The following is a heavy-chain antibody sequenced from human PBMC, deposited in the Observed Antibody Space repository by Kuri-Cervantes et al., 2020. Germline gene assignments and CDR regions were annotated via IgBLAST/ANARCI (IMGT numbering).Heavy chain of an antibody. D-gene: IGHD3-10*01. V-gene: IGHV3-73*01. CDR3: TSLADGSGSYYNPSY. CDR1: GFTFIGSA. J-gene: IGHJ4*02. Sequence: GGSLRLSCAASGFTFIGSAMHWVRQASGKGLEWVGRIRSKANSYATAYAASVKGRFTISRDDSKNTAYPQMNSLKTEDTAVYYCTSLADGSGSYYNPSYWGQGTLVTVSS. CDR2: IRSKANSYAT.